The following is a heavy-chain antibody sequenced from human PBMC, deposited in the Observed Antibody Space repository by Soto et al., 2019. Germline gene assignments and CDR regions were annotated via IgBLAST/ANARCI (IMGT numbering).Heavy chain of an antibody. CDR3: ARDGVPGVVTLGVWFDP. CDR2: ISAYNGNT. D-gene: IGHD3-3*01. J-gene: IGHJ5*02. V-gene: IGHV1-18*01. Sequence: ASVKVSCKASGYTFTSYGISWARQAPGQGLEWMGWISAYNGNTNYAQKLQGRVTMTTDTSTSTAYMELRSLRSDDTAVYYCARDGVPGVVTLGVWFDPWGQGTLVTVSS. CDR1: GYTFTSYG.